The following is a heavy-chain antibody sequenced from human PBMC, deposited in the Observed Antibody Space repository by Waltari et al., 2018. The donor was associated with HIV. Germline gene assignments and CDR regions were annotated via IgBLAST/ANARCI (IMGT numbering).Heavy chain of an antibody. Sequence: QVQLQQWGAGLLKPSETLSLTCAVYGDSFSGYYWSWIRHPPGKGPEWIGEINHIGSINYMPSLRGRFTMSVHTAKNQFSLKVTSMTAADTAVYYCARGRRDASFIAALRPPRPYFDYWGQGALVTVSS. D-gene: IGHD6-6*01. CDR1: GDSFSGYY. CDR2: INHIGSI. CDR3: ARGRRDASFIAALRPPRPYFDY. V-gene: IGHV4-34*01. J-gene: IGHJ4*02.